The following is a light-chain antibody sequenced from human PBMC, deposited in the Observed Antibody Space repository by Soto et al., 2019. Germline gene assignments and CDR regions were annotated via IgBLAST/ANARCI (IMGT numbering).Light chain of an antibody. J-gene: IGKJ1*01. CDR3: QQSYRTPQT. CDR2: AAS. V-gene: IGKV1-39*01. CDR1: QSISSY. Sequence: DIQMTQSPSSLSASVGDRVTITCRASQSISSYLNWYQQKPGKAPKLLIYAASSLQSGVPSRYSGSRSGTDFTLTISSLQAEDFATYYCQQSYRTPQTFGQGTKVEIK.